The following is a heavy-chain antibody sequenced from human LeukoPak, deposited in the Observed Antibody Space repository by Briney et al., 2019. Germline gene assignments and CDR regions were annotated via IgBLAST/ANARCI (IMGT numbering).Heavy chain of an antibody. CDR1: GFTFSSYG. CDR3: AKDAGYSSGWLSFDY. J-gene: IGHJ4*02. V-gene: IGHV3-30*18. D-gene: IGHD6-19*01. CDR2: ISYDGSNK. Sequence: GRSLRLSCAASGFTFSSYGMHWVRQAPGKGLEWVAVISYDGSNKYYADSVKGRFTISRDNSKNTLYLQMNSLRAGDTAVYYCAKDAGYSSGWLSFDYWGQGTLVTVSS.